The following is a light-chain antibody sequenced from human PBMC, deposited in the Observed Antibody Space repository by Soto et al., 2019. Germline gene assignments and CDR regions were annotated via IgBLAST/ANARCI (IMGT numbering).Light chain of an antibody. CDR3: LSFDSSLSVL. V-gene: IGLV1-40*01. CDR1: SSNIGAGYD. CDR2: GNT. J-gene: IGLJ2*01. Sequence: QSVLTQPPSVSGAPGQRVTISCTGSSSNIGAGYDVHWYQQLPGRAHKLLIYGNTNRPSGVPDRFSGSTSGTSPSLAITWLQAEYEADYHCLSFDSSLSVLFGGGTKVTVL.